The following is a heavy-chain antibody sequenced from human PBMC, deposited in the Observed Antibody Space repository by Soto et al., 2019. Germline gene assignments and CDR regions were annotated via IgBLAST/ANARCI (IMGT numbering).Heavy chain of an antibody. CDR1: GFTFDDYA. Sequence: AGGSLRLSCAASGFTFDDYAMHWVRQAPGKGLEWVSGISWNSGSIGYADSVKGRFTISRDNAKNSLYLQMNSLRAEDTALYYCAKDKQYSSSSGWFDPWGQGTLVTVSS. V-gene: IGHV3-9*01. CDR2: ISWNSGSI. D-gene: IGHD6-6*01. J-gene: IGHJ5*02. CDR3: AKDKQYSSSSGWFDP.